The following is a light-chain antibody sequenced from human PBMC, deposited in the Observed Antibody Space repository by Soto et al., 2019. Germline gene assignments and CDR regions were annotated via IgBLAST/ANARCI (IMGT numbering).Light chain of an antibody. CDR1: SSDVGGYNY. CDR3: CSYAGSYTLV. V-gene: IGLV2-11*01. CDR2: DVN. J-gene: IGLJ1*01. Sequence: LTQPRSVSGSPGQSVTISCTGTSSDVGGYNYDSWYQQHPGKAPKLMIYDVNKRPSGVPDRFSGSKSGNTASLTISGLQAEDEADYYCCSYAGSYTLVFGTGTKVTVL.